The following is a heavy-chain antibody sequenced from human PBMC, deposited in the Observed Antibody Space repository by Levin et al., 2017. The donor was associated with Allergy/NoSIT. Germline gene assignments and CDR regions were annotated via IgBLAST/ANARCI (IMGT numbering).Heavy chain of an antibody. J-gene: IGHJ4*02. V-gene: IGHV4-39*01. D-gene: IGHD1-7*01. CDR2: IYYSGST. CDR1: GGSISSSSYY. Sequence: SETLSLTCTVSGGSISSSSYYWGWIRQPPGKGLEWIGSIYYSGSTYYNPSLKSRVTISVDTSKNQFSLKLSSVTAADTAVYYCARRVLELFPLEKPLYYFDYWGQGTLVTVSS. CDR3: ARRVLELFPLEKPLYYFDY.